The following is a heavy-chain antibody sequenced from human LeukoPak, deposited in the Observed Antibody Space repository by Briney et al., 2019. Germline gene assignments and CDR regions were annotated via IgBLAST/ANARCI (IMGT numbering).Heavy chain of an antibody. Sequence: PSETLSRTCAVSGDSISSSNWWSWVRQPPGKGLEWIGEIYHSGSTNYNPSLKSRVTISVDKSKNQFSLKLSSVTAADTAVYYCARDKRLLVRWGFDPWGQGTLVTVSS. CDR2: IYHSGST. CDR3: ARDKRLLVRWGFDP. CDR1: GDSISSSNW. D-gene: IGHD3-10*01. V-gene: IGHV4-4*02. J-gene: IGHJ5*02.